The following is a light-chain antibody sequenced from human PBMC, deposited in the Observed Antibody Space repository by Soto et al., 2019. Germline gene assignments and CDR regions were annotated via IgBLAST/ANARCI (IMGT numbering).Light chain of an antibody. CDR1: QSVRTH. Sequence: DIQMTQSPSSLSASIGDRVTITCRASQSVRTHLNWYHQKPGKAPELLIYAASSLQAGGPSRFSGSGSGTDFTLTISSLHYEDFGDDYCQQSYSPPRTFGQGTNLEIK. J-gene: IGKJ2*01. CDR3: QQSYSPPRT. CDR2: AAS. V-gene: IGKV1-39*01.